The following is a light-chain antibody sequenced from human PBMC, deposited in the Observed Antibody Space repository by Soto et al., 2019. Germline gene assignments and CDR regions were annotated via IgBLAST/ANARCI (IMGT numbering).Light chain of an antibody. CDR3: SSYTTSSTYV. J-gene: IGLJ1*01. CDR2: EVS. CDR1: SNDIGGYNY. Sequence: QSVLTQPASVSGSPGQSITISCTGTSNDIGGYNYVSWYQQHLDKAPKLMIYEVSNRPSGISNRFSASKSGNAASLTISGLQAEDEADYYCSSYTTSSTYVFGTGTKVTVL. V-gene: IGLV2-14*01.